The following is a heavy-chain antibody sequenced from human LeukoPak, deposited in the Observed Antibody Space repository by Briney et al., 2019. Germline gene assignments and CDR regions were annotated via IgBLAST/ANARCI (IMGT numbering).Heavy chain of an antibody. CDR3: VRDGEYSHGIDFDY. V-gene: IGHV3-74*01. J-gene: IGHJ4*02. CDR2: TNGDGSDT. Sequence: GSLRLSCAASGFTLSKSWMHWVRQAPGKGQVWVSRTNGDGSDTSYADSVKGRFTISRDSATNTLYLQMNSLRAEDTAIYYCVRDGEYSHGIDFDYWGQGTLVTVSP. D-gene: IGHD5-18*01. CDR1: GFTLSKSW.